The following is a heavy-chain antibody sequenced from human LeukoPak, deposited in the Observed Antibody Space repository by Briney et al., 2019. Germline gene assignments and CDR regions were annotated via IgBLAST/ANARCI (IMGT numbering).Heavy chain of an antibody. D-gene: IGHD6-6*01. CDR2: IYSGGST. CDR3: TRDPRHFDS. Sequence: PGGSLRLSCTVSGFTVSSDSMSWVRQAPGKGLEWVSFIYSGGSTHYSDSVKGRFTISRDNAKNSLYLQMGSLRVEDTAVYYCTRDPRHFDSCGQGTLVTVSS. J-gene: IGHJ5*01. CDR1: GFTVSSDS. V-gene: IGHV3-53*01.